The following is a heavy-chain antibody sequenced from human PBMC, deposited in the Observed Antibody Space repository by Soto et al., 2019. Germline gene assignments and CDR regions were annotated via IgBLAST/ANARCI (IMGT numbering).Heavy chain of an antibody. CDR2: TYYRSKWYN. CDR3: ARISRQQQRNYYGMDV. D-gene: IGHD6-13*01. CDR1: GDSVSSNSAA. J-gene: IGHJ6*02. V-gene: IGHV6-1*01. Sequence: SQTLSLTCAISGDSVSSNSAAWNWIRQSPSRGLEWLGGTYYRSKWYNDYAVSVKSRITINPDTSKNQFSLQLNSVTPEDTAVYYCARISRQQQRNYYGMDVWGQGTTVTVSS.